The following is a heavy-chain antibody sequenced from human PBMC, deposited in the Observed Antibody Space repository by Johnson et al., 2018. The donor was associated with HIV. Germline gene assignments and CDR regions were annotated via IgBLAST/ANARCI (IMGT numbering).Heavy chain of an antibody. D-gene: IGHD3-10*01. CDR3: AIDGESLLDAFDI. CDR1: GFTFRNYG. J-gene: IGHJ3*02. V-gene: IGHV3-30-3*01. CDR2: VSFDGSNK. Sequence: VQLVESGGGVVQPGRSLRLSCAASGFTFRNYGMHWVRQAPGKGLEWVASVSFDGSNKYYADSVKGRFTISRDNSKNTLYLQMISLRTEDTAVYYCAIDGESLLDAFDIWGQGTMVTVSA.